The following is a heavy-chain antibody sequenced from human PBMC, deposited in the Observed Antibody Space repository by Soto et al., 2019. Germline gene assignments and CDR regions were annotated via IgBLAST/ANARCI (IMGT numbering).Heavy chain of an antibody. V-gene: IGHV4-31*03. CDR3: ARDRIAVAGTGKNWFDP. CDR2: IYYSGST. J-gene: IGHJ5*02. D-gene: IGHD6-19*01. Sequence: LSLTCTVSGGSISSGGYYWSWIRQHPGKGLEWIGYIYYSGSTYYNPSLKSRVTISVDTSKNQFPLKLSSVTAADTAVYYCARDRIAVAGTGKNWFDPWGQGTPVTVSS. CDR1: GGSISSGGYY.